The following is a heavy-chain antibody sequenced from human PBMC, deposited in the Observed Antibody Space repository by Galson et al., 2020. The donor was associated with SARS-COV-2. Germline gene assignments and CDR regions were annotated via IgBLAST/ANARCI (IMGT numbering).Heavy chain of an antibody. J-gene: IGHJ4*02. CDR3: ARLRAVGYYVDY. D-gene: IGHD1-26*01. CDR1: GGSVSSGSYY. V-gene: IGHV4-61*01. CDR2: IYYSGST. Sequence: ASETLSLTCTVSGGSVSSGSYYWSWIRQPPGKGLEWIGYIYYSGSTNYNPSLKSRVTISVDTSKNQFSLKLSSVTAADTAVYYCARLRAVGYYVDYWGQGTLVTVSS.